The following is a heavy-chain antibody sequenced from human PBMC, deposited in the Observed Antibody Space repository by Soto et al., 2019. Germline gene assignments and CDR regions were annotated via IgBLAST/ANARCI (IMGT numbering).Heavy chain of an antibody. CDR2: ISGSGGST. J-gene: IGHJ6*02. CDR1: GFTFRSFA. CDR3: ATDADGYGDYYYYHGMDV. D-gene: IGHD5-18*01. Sequence: GGSLRLSCGASGFTFRSFAMSWVRQAPGKGLDWVSAISGSGGSTYSADSVKGRFTISRDNSKNTLYLQMSTLRAEDTPAYYCATDADGYGDYYYYHGMDVWGQGTTVTVSS. V-gene: IGHV3-23*01.